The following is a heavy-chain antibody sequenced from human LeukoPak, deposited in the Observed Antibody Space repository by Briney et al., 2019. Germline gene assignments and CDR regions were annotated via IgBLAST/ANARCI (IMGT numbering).Heavy chain of an antibody. V-gene: IGHV4-39*01. Sequence: ASETLSLTCTVSGGSISRSSYYWGWIRQPPGKGLDWIGSMYYSGSTYYNPSLKSRVTMSVDTSKNHFSLKLSSVTAADTAVYYCARHSGSYYADFDYWGQGTLVTVSP. CDR2: MYYSGST. CDR1: GGSISRSSYY. D-gene: IGHD1-26*01. J-gene: IGHJ4*02. CDR3: ARHSGSYYADFDY.